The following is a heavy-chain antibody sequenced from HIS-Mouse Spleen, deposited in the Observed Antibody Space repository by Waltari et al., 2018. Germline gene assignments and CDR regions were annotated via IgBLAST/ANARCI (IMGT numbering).Heavy chain of an antibody. D-gene: IGHD4-4*01. Sequence: EVQLVESGGGLVQPGGSLRLSCAASGFTFSSYDMHWVRQATGKGLEWVSGIGTDGDTYYPGSVKGRFTISRENAKNSLYLQMNSLRAGDTAVYYCARGYSNYVPYFDYWGQGTLVTVSS. V-gene: IGHV3-13*01. CDR3: ARGYSNYVPYFDY. J-gene: IGHJ4*02. CDR1: GFTFSSYD. CDR2: IGTDGDT.